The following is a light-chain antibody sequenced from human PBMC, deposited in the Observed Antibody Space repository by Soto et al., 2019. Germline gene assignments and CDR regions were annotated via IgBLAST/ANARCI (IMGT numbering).Light chain of an antibody. CDR2: EVS. J-gene: IGLJ3*02. CDR1: SSDVGGYNY. V-gene: IGLV2-14*01. CDR3: SSYTSNSAWV. Sequence: QSVLTQPASVSGSPGRSITISCTGTSSDVGGYNYVSWYQQHPGKAPKLMIYEVSNRPSGVSNRFSGSKSGNTASLTISGLQAEDEADYYCSSYTSNSAWVFGGGTKLTVL.